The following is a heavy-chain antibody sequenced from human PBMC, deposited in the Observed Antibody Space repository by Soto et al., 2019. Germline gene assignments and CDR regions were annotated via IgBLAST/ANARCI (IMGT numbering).Heavy chain of an antibody. CDR3: ARGSSITIFXVVIPAGEGYYYYGMDV. D-gene: IGHD3-3*01. Sequence: ASVEVSCKASGYTFTSYDINWVRQATGQGLEWMGWMNPNSGNTGYAQKFQGRVTMTRNTSISTAYMELSSLRSEDTAVYYCARGSSITIFXVVIPAGEGYYYYGMDVWGQGTTVTVSS. CDR1: GYTFTSYD. J-gene: IGHJ6*02. V-gene: IGHV1-8*01. CDR2: MNPNSGNT.